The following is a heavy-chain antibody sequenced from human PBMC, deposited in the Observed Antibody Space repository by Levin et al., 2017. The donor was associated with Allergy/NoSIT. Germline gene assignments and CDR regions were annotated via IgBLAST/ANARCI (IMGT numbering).Heavy chain of an antibody. CDR3: AKRHDNSVYYGLPYDL. J-gene: IGHJ2*01. Sequence: GESLKISCAASGFTFSTYAMSWVRQAPGKGLEWVSSITKSDGSPYYADSVKGRFTISRDNSKNTLYLQMNSLRAEDTAVYYCAKRHDNSVYYGLPYDLWGRGTLVTVS. V-gene: IGHV3-23*01. CDR1: GFTFSTYA. CDR2: ITKSDGSP. D-gene: IGHD3-22*01.